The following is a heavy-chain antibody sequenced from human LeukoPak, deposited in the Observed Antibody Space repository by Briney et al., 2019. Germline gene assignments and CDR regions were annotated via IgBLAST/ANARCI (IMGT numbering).Heavy chain of an antibody. D-gene: IGHD1-1*01. J-gene: IGHJ4*02. CDR1: GFTFSSYA. V-gene: IGHV3-23*01. CDR2: LSGSGGSM. Sequence: GGSLRLSCAASGFTFSSYAMNWVRQAPGKGLEWVTVLSGSGGSMSYADSVKGRFTISRDNSKNTLYLQMNSLRAEDTAVYYCARGFQLESTDYWGQGTLVTVSS. CDR3: ARGFQLESTDY.